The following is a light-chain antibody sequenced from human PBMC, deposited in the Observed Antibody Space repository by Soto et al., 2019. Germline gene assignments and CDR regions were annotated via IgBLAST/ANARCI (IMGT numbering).Light chain of an antibody. CDR3: QSYDNSLSGNVV. J-gene: IGLJ2*01. V-gene: IGLV1-40*01. Sequence: QSVLTQPTSVSGAPGQRVTISCTGSSSNIGTCYDVHWYQQLPGTAPKLLIYVNSNRPSGVPDRFSGSKSGTSASLAITGLQADDEADYYCQSYDNSLSGNVVFGGGTKVTVL. CDR2: VNS. CDR1: SSNIGTCYD.